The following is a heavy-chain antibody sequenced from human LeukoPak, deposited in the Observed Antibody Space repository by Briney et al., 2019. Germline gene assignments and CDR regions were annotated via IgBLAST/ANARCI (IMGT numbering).Heavy chain of an antibody. CDR1: GYTFTSYG. V-gene: IGHV1-18*04. Sequence: ASVKVSCKASGYTFTSYGISWVRQAPGQGLEWMGWISAYNDNTYYAQRVQGRVTMTTDMYTTTAYMELKSLRYDDTAVYYCARDEGLGGKYYDYFYGMDAWGQGTTVTVSS. J-gene: IGHJ6*02. D-gene: IGHD1-1*01. CDR3: ARDEGLGGKYYDYFYGMDA. CDR2: ISAYNDNT.